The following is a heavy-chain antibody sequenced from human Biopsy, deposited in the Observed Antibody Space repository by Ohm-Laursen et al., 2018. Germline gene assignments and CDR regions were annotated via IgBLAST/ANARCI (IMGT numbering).Heavy chain of an antibody. Sequence: GASVKVSCKASGYTFGGYYIHWVRQAPGQGLEWMGVISPSGATTSFSQKFQGRITMTRDTSTGTVYMDLNSLGSEDTAVYYCARAGVGSDGTDSYYYGMDVWGPGTTVTVSS. J-gene: IGHJ6*02. D-gene: IGHD5-24*01. V-gene: IGHV1-46*01. CDR2: ISPSGATT. CDR1: GYTFGGYY. CDR3: ARAGVGSDGTDSYYYGMDV.